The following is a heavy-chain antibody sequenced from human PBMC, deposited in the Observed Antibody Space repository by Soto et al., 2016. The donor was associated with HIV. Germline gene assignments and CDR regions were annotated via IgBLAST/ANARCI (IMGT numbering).Heavy chain of an antibody. J-gene: IGHJ6*02. V-gene: IGHV3-23*01. Sequence: EGQLLESGGGLVKPGGSLRLSCTASGFIFNNFALNWVRQAPGKGLEWVSGLSGSGKTTDYADSVKGRFTTSRDNSKNTLFLEMNSLRIEDTAVYFCCEGSSAPFEILWRGDGGMDVWGQGTTVTVS. CDR2: LSGSGKTT. CDR3: CEGSSAPFEILWRGDGGMDV. CDR1: GFIFNNFA. D-gene: IGHD3-10*01.